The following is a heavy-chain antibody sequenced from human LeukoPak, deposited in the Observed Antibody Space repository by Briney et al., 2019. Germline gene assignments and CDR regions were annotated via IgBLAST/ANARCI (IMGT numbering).Heavy chain of an antibody. CDR2: IREDGRQT. CDR1: GFQFETYW. J-gene: IGHJ5*02. Sequence: GSLRLSCEASGFQFETYWLSWLRQAPGKGLEWLANIREDGRQTYYAESVKGRFVISRDNAKKSLFLHMDSLRPDDTAVYYCARDSTTLAPFDPWGQGTLVTVSS. V-gene: IGHV3-7*01. CDR3: ARDSTTLAPFDP. D-gene: IGHD1-1*01.